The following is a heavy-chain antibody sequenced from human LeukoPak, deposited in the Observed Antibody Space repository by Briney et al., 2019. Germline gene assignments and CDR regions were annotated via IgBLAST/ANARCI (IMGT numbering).Heavy chain of an antibody. D-gene: IGHD6-19*01. J-gene: IGHJ6*03. CDR2: IIPIFGTA. V-gene: IGHV1-69*06. CDR1: GGTFSSYA. CDR3: ARARREGSGWAPPSDYYYYYMDV. Sequence: ASVKVSCKASGGTFSSYAISWVRQAPGQGLEWMGGIIPIFGTANYAQKFQGRVTITADKSTSTAYMELSSLRSEDTAVYYCARARREGSGWAPPSDYYYYYMDVWGKGTTVTVSS.